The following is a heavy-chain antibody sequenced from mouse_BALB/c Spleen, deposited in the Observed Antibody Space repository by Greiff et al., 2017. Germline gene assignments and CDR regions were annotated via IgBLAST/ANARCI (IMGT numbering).Heavy chain of an antibody. CDR3: ARSGYYGSSLFDYAMDY. J-gene: IGHJ4*01. CDR2: IDPANGNT. Sequence: VQLQQSGAELVKPGASVKLSCTASGFNIKDTYMHWVKQRPEQGLEWIGRIDPANGNTKYDPKFQGKATITADTSSNTAYLQLSSLTSEDTAVYYCARSGYYGSSLFDYAMDYWGQGTSVTVSS. V-gene: IGHV14-3*02. CDR1: GFNIKDTY. D-gene: IGHD1-1*01.